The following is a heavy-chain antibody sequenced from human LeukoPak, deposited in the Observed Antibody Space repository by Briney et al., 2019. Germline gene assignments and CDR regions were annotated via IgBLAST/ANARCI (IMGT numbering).Heavy chain of an antibody. CDR1: GFTFDDYA. Sequence: GGSPRLSCAASGFTFDDYAMHWVRQAPGKGLEWVSGISWNSGSIGYADSVKGRFTISRDNAKNSLYLQMNSPRAEDTAVYYCARTGIQLWPDYWGQGTLVTVSS. J-gene: IGHJ4*02. D-gene: IGHD5-18*01. CDR2: ISWNSGSI. V-gene: IGHV3-9*01. CDR3: ARTGIQLWPDY.